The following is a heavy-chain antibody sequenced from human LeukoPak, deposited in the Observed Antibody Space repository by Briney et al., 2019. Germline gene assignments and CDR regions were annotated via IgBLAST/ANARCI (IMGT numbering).Heavy chain of an antibody. CDR1: GNTLRELP. J-gene: IGHJ4*02. CDR2: FDPENAEI. Sequence: ASVKVSCKLSGNTLRELPIQWVRQAGGKGLEWMAGFDPENAEIVYAQKFQGRVTMTEDTSTNTAYMELTSLTSDDTALYYCASRGSDFWSGFDFWGQGTQVTVSS. V-gene: IGHV1-24*01. CDR3: ASRGSDFWSGFDF. D-gene: IGHD3-3*01.